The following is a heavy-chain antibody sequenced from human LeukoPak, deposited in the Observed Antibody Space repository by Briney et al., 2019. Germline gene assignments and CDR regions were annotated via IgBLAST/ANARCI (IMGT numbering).Heavy chain of an antibody. V-gene: IGHV4-61*02. D-gene: IGHD4-17*01. CDR1: GDSISSGSYY. CDR3: ARDMYGDYRRGIDY. Sequence: SETLSLTCTVSGDSISSGSYYWSWIRQPAGKGLEWIGRIYTSGSTNYNPSLKSRVTMSLDTSKNQFSLKLSSVTAAATAVYYCARDMYGDYRRGIDYWGQGTLVTVSS. CDR2: IYTSGST. J-gene: IGHJ4*02.